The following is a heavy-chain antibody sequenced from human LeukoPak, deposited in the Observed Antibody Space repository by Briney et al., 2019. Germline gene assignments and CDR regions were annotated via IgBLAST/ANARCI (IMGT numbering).Heavy chain of an antibody. V-gene: IGHV3-30-3*01. D-gene: IGHD3-22*01. CDR3: ARDPYGSDDSSGTFDY. CDR2: ISYDGSNK. Sequence: QPGGSLRLSCAASGFTFSSYAMHWVRQAPGKGLEWVAVISYDGSNKYYADSVKGRFTISRGNSKNTLYLQMNSLRAEDTAVYYCARDPYGSDDSSGTFDYWGQGTLVTVSS. J-gene: IGHJ4*02. CDR1: GFTFSSYA.